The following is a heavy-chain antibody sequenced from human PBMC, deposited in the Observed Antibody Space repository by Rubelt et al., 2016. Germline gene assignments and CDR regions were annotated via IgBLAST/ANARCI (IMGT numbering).Heavy chain of an antibody. CDR2: MNPNSGNT. J-gene: IGHJ5*02. CDR3: ARMVNDFWSGYHNWFDP. D-gene: IGHD3-3*01. Sequence: QVQLVQSGAEVKKPEASVKVSCKASGYTFTSYDINWVRQDTGQGLEWMGWMNPNSGNTGHAQKFQGRVTMTRNTTISTAYMELSSLRSEDTSVYYCARMVNDFWSGYHNWFDPWGQGTLVTVSS. V-gene: IGHV1-8*01. CDR1: GYTFTSYD.